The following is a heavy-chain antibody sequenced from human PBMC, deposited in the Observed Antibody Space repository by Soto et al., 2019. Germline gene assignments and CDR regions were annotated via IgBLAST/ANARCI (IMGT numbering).Heavy chain of an antibody. V-gene: IGHV3-21*01. CDR2: ISSSSSYI. CDR3: ARSVAGPDY. Sequence: EVQLVESGGGLVKPGGSLRLSCAASGFTFSSYSMNWVRQAPGKGLEWVSSISSSSSYIYYADSVKGRFTISGDNAKNSLYLQMNGLRAEDTAVYYCARSVAGPDYWGQGTLVTVSS. CDR1: GFTFSSYS. J-gene: IGHJ4*02. D-gene: IGHD6-19*01.